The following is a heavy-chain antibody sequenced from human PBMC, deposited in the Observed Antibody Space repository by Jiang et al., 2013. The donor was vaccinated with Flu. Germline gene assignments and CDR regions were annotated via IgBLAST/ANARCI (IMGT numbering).Heavy chain of an antibody. D-gene: IGHD6-13*01. Sequence: EVKKPGESLKISCKGSGYSFTRNWIGWVRQMPGKGLEWMGFIYPGDSDTRYSPSFQGQVTISVDKSISTAYLHWSSLKASDTAIYYCGRLQFSSSWSYNWFDSWGQGTLVTVSS. V-gene: IGHV5-51*01. CDR1: GYSFTRNW. CDR3: GRLQFSSSWSYNWFDS. CDR2: IYPGDSDT. J-gene: IGHJ5*01.